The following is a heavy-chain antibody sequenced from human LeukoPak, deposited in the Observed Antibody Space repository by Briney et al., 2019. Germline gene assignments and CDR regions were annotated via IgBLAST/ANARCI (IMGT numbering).Heavy chain of an antibody. V-gene: IGHV4-59*01. Sequence: ASETLSLTCTVSGGSISSYYWSWIRQPPGKELEWIGYIYYSGSTNYNPSLKSRVTISVDTSKNQFSLKLSSVTAADTAVYYCARIQLGIGTFDIWGQGTMVTVSS. CDR3: ARIQLGIGTFDI. CDR2: IYYSGST. D-gene: IGHD1-1*01. J-gene: IGHJ3*02. CDR1: GGSISSYY.